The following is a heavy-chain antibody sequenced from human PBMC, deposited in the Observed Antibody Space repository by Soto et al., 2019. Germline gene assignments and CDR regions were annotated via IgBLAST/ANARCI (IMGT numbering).Heavy chain of an antibody. V-gene: IGHV3-53*01. Sequence: GGSLRLSCAASGFTVSSSYLSWVRQAPGKGLEWVSIIYSDGTTYYAASVKGRFTISRDTANNTLFLQMNSLRGEDTAVYYCARDSISYGPGVNDYWGRGTLVTVYS. CDR3: ARDSISYGPGVNDY. CDR1: GFTVSSSY. J-gene: IGHJ4*02. D-gene: IGHD5-18*01. CDR2: IYSDGTT.